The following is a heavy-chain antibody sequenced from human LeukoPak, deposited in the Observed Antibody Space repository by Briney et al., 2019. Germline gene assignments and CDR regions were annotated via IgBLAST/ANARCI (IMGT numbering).Heavy chain of an antibody. Sequence: GGSLRLSCAASGVSFSDYRMNWLRQAPGKGLEWVSSISRSSSYIYYSDSVKGRFTVSRDNAENSLYLQVSSLRAEDTAVYYCARDSLYTTSYYYSGMDVWGQGTTVTVSS. D-gene: IGHD2-2*02. CDR1: GVSFSDYR. V-gene: IGHV3-21*01. J-gene: IGHJ6*02. CDR2: ISRSSSYI. CDR3: ARDSLYTTSYYYSGMDV.